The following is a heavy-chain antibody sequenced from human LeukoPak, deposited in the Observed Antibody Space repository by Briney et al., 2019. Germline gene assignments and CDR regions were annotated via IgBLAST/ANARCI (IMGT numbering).Heavy chain of an antibody. D-gene: IGHD4-23*01. CDR1: GGSISDYY. V-gene: IGHV4-4*09. CDR2: IFGNVSS. CDR3: ARRFRNSGTLHDDDYDV. Sequence: SETLSLTCTVSGGSISDYYWGWIRHPPGKGLEWIGHIFGNVSSRYNPSLKSRVTITTDTSKNQFSLKLSSVTAADTAMYFCARRFRNSGTLHDDDYDVWGQGTVVTVSS. J-gene: IGHJ3*01.